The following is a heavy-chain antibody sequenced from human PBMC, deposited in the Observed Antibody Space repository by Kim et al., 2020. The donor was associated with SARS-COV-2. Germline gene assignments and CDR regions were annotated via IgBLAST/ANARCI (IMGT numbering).Heavy chain of an antibody. CDR2: IIPIFGTA. V-gene: IGHV1-69*13. J-gene: IGHJ6*02. Sequence: SVKVSCKASGGTFSSYAISWVRQAPGQGLEWMGGIIPIFGTANYAQKFQGRVTITADESTSTAYMELSSLRSEDTAVYYCASVDIVVVVAATVPYYYGMDVWGQGTTVTVSS. D-gene: IGHD2-15*01. CDR1: GGTFSSYA. CDR3: ASVDIVVVVAATVPYYYGMDV.